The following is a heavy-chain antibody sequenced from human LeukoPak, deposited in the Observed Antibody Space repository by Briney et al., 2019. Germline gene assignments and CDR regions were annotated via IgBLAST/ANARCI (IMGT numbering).Heavy chain of an antibody. Sequence: GESLKISCKGSGYSFTTYWIAWVRQMPGKGLEWMGIIYPGDSDTRYSPSFQGQVTISADKSISTAYLQWSSLKASDTAMYYCARHRGYDRDYAPNYYMDVWGKGTTVTVSS. CDR1: GYSFTTYW. J-gene: IGHJ6*03. CDR3: ARHRGYDRDYAPNYYMDV. CDR2: IYPGDSDT. D-gene: IGHD4-17*01. V-gene: IGHV5-51*01.